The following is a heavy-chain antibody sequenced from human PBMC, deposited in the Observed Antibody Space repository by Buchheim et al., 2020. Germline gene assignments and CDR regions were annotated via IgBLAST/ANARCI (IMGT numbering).Heavy chain of an antibody. CDR3: AKDIPYWYFDL. J-gene: IGHJ2*01. CDR2: ISGSGGST. CDR1: GFTFSYYA. Sequence: EVQLLESGGDLVQPGGSLRLSCVASGFTFSYYAMSWVRQAPGKGLEWVSGISGSGGSTYYADSVKGRFTISSDNSKNTVYLQVNRLRAEDTALYYCAKDIPYWYFDLWGRGTL. V-gene: IGHV3-23*01. D-gene: IGHD2-2*01.